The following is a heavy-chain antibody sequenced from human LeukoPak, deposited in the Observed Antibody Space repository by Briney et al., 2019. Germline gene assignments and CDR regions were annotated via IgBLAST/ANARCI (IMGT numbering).Heavy chain of an antibody. CDR3: AKSKGIVEVPAAPRDAFDI. CDR2: ISGSGGST. V-gene: IGHV3-23*01. Sequence: PGGSLRLSCAASGFTFSSYAMSWVRQAPGKGLEWVSAISGSGGSTYYADSVKGRFTISRDNSKNTLYLQMNSLRAEDTAVYYCAKSKGIVEVPAAPRDAFDIWGQGTMVTVSS. D-gene: IGHD2-2*01. CDR1: GFTFSSYA. J-gene: IGHJ3*02.